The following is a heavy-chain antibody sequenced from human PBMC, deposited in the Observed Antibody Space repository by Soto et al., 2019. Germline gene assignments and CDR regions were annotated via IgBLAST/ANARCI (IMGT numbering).Heavy chain of an antibody. V-gene: IGHV4-4*02. CDR1: SGSISSSNW. Sequence: QVQLQESGPGLVKPSGTLSLTCAVSSGSISSSNWWSWVRQPPGKGLEWIGEIYHSGSTNYNPSLKSRVTISVDKSKNQFSLKLSSVTAADTAVYYCARVRGAARPLFHYYYYMDVWGKGTTVTVSS. CDR3: ARVRGAARPLFHYYYYMDV. D-gene: IGHD6-6*01. J-gene: IGHJ6*03. CDR2: IYHSGST.